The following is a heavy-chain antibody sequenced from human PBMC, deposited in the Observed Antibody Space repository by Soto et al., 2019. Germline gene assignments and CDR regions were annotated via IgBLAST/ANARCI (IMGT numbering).Heavy chain of an antibody. Sequence: GGSLRLSCAASGFTFSSYGMHWVRQAPGKGLEWVAVISYDGSNKYYADSVKGRFTISRDNSKNTLYLQMNSLRAEDTAVYYCAKDFESSGYSNPSHLDSYYYYGMDVWGQGTTVTVSS. CDR3: AKDFESSGYSNPSHLDSYYYYGMDV. CDR1: GFTFSSYG. J-gene: IGHJ6*02. CDR2: ISYDGSNK. V-gene: IGHV3-30*18. D-gene: IGHD3-22*01.